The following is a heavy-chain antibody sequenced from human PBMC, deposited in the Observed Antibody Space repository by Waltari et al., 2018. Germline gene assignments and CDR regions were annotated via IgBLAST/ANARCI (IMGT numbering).Heavy chain of an antibody. CDR2: INPNSGAT. J-gene: IGHJ4*02. D-gene: IGHD5-18*01. CDR3: ARGLVRGYSYGCDY. CDR1: GYTFTGYY. Sequence: QVQLVQSGAEVKKPGASVKVSCKASGYTFTGYYMHWVRQAPGQGLEWRGRINPNSGATNYAQKFQVRGTMTRDTAISTAYMGLSRLRSDNTAVYYCARGLVRGYSYGCDYWGQGTLVTVSS. V-gene: IGHV1-2*06.